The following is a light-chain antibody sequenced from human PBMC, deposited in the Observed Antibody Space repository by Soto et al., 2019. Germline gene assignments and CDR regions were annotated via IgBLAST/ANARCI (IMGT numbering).Light chain of an antibody. Sequence: EIVSTQSPGTLSLSPGERATLFCRASQSVSRGXXXXXXXXXXXXXRLLIYGAFNRATGIPDRFSGSGSGTDFTLTISRLEPEDFAVYYCQQYGTSPWTFGQGTKVDIK. CDR2: GAF. CDR1: QSVSRGX. V-gene: IGKV3-20*01. CDR3: QQYGTSPWT. J-gene: IGKJ1*01.